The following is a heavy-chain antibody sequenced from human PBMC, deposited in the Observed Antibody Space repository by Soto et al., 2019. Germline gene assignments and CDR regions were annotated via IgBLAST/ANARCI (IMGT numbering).Heavy chain of an antibody. V-gene: IGHV1-18*01. CDR3: ARDRDSSGYYSGPDLDY. D-gene: IGHD3-22*01. CDR2: ITPYNGHT. CDR1: GYTFTSYG. Sequence: QVPLVQSGAEVKKPGASMKVSCKASGYTFTSYGISWVRQAPGQGLERMGWITPYNGHTKYADNVQGRVTLTADKSTSTAYMELRSLRSDDTAVFYCARDRDSSGYYSGPDLDYWGQGTLVTVSS. J-gene: IGHJ4*02.